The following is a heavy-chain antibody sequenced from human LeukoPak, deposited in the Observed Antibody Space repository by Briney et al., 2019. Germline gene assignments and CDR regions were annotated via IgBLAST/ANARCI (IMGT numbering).Heavy chain of an antibody. CDR2: IYYSGST. CDR1: GGSISSSSYY. D-gene: IGHD4-17*01. CDR3: ARDLSPYGDYGGGYFDY. Sequence: NPSETLSLTCTVSGGSISSSSYYWGWIRQPPGKGLEWIGSIYYSGSTYYNPSLKSRVTISVDTSKNQFSLKLSSVTAADTAVYYCARDLSPYGDYGGGYFDYWGQGTLVTVSS. J-gene: IGHJ4*02. V-gene: IGHV4-39*07.